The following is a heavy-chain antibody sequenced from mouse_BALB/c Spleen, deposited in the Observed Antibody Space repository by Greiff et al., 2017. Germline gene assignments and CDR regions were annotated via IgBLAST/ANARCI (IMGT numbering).Heavy chain of an antibody. CDR3: ARTGYRNYQAWFAY. V-gene: IGHV1S29*02. CDR2: IYPYNGGT. Sequence: VQLQQSGPELVKPGASVKISCKASGYTFTDYNMHWVKQSHGKSLEWIGYIYPYNGGTGYNQKFKSKATLTVDNSSSTAYMELRSLTSEDSAVYYCARTGYRNYQAWFAYWGQGTLVTVSA. D-gene: IGHD2-1*01. CDR1: GYTFTDYN. J-gene: IGHJ3*01.